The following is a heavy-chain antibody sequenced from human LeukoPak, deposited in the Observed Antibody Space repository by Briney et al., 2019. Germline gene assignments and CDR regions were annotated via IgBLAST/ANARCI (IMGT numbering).Heavy chain of an antibody. J-gene: IGHJ6*03. CDR3: ARDRDTGYYDSLKPHYYMDV. CDR1: GGTFSSYA. Sequence: SVKVSCKASGGTFSSYAISWVRQAPGQGLEWMGRIIPILGTANYAQKFQGRVTITADKSTSTAYMELSSLRSEDTAVYYCARDRDTGYYDSLKPHYYMDVWGKGTTVTVSS. D-gene: IGHD3-3*01. V-gene: IGHV1-69*04. CDR2: IIPILGTA.